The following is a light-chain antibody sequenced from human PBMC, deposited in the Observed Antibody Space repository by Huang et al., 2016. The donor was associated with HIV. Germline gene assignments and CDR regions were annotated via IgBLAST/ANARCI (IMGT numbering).Light chain of an antibody. J-gene: IGKJ1*01. CDR2: WAS. CDR3: QEYDKSPQT. CDR1: QSVLASSTNKKY. V-gene: IGKV4-1*01. Sequence: DIVLTQSPENLAVSLGWTATLTCRSSQSVLASSTNKKYLAWVQQISGQPPKLRICWASTREAGGPDRFTGCGSGTHFTLTRTNMKAEDAAIYYCQEYDKSPQTFGPGTRVEIK.